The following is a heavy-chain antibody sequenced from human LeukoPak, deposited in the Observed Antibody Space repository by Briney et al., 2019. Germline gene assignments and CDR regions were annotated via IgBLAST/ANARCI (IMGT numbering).Heavy chain of an antibody. V-gene: IGHV1-8*01. J-gene: IGHJ6*03. CDR2: MNPNSGNT. Sequence: ASVKVSCKASGYTFTSYDINWVRQATGQGLEWMGWMNPNSGNTGYAQKFQGRVTMTRNTSISTAYMELSSLRSEDTAVYYRARVYSSSWYLETYYYYYMDVWGKGTTVTVSS. CDR1: GYTFTSYD. CDR3: ARVYSSSWYLETYYYYYMDV. D-gene: IGHD6-13*01.